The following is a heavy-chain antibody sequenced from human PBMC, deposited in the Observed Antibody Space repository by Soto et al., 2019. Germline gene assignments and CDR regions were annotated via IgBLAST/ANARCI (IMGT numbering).Heavy chain of an antibody. Sequence: SETLSLTCSVLGGSLSSYYWRWIRQPPGKGLEWIGYIYYSGSTDYNPSLKSRVTMSVDTSKDQFSLKLRSVTAADTAVYFCARGVGLRTYFYYSGLAVWGQGTTVTVSS. CDR2: IYYSGST. CDR1: GGSLSSYY. CDR3: ARGVGLRTYFYYSGLAV. J-gene: IGHJ6*02. V-gene: IGHV4-59*01. D-gene: IGHD2-15*01.